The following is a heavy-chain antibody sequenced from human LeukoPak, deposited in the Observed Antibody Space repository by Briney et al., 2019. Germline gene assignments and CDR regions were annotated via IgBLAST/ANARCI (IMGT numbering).Heavy chain of an antibody. Sequence: ASVKVSCKVSGHTLNELAIHWVRLPPGKGLEWVGGFDPDDGETIYAQKFQGRVTMTEDTSSETAYMELSSLRSEDTAVYYCATDAAWLWAAVAGIDAFDIWGQGTMVTVSS. CDR3: ATDAAWLWAAVAGIDAFDI. J-gene: IGHJ3*02. D-gene: IGHD6-19*01. CDR2: FDPDDGET. CDR1: GHTLNELA. V-gene: IGHV1-24*01.